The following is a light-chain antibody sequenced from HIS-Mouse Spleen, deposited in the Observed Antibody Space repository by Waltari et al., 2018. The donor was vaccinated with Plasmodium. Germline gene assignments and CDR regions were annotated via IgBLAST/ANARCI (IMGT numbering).Light chain of an antibody. J-gene: IGLJ2*01. CDR1: SSNIGSNY. V-gene: IGLV1-47*01. CDR3: AAWDDSLSGPV. Sequence: QSVLTQPPSASGTPGQRVTISCSGSSSNIGSNYVYWYQQLPGTAPKLPIYRNKRGPSGVPDRFSGSKSGTSASLAISGLRSEDEADYYCAAWDDSLSGPVFGGGTKLTVL. CDR2: RNK.